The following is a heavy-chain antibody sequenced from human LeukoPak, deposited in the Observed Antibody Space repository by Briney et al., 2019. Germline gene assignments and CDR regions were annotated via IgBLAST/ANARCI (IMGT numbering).Heavy chain of an antibody. CDR3: ARDIFVGASNY. Sequence: GGSLRLSCAASGFTVSSNYMSWVRQAPGKGLEWVSVIYSGGSTYYADSVKGRFTISRDNSKNTLYLQMNSLRAEDTAVYYCARDIFVGASNYWGQGTLVTVSS. V-gene: IGHV3-53*01. D-gene: IGHD1-26*01. CDR1: GFTVSSNY. J-gene: IGHJ4*02. CDR2: IYSGGST.